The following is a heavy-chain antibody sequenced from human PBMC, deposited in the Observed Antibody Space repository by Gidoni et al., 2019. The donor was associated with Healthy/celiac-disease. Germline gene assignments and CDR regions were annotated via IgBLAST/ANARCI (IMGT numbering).Heavy chain of an antibody. V-gene: IGHV3-15*01. D-gene: IGHD3-22*01. CDR1: GFPFSNAW. Sequence: EVQLVESGGGLVKPGGSLRLSCAASGFPFSNAWMSWVRQAPGKGLEWVGRIKSKTDGGTTDYAAPVKGRFTISRDDSKNTLYLQMNSLKTEDTAVYYCTTDYRWLLKARYYYYMDVWGKGTTVTVSS. J-gene: IGHJ6*03. CDR2: IKSKTDGGTT. CDR3: TTDYRWLLKARYYYYMDV.